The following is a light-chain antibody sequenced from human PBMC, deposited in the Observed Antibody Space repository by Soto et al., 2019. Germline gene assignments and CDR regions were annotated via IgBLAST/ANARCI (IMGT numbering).Light chain of an antibody. Sequence: QSVLTQPPSASGTPGQTVTISCPGSSSNIGTSSVHWYKHLPGTAPKPLIYTNDQRPSGVPDRFSGSKSGTSASLAISGLQSEDEADYYCAVWNDSLNGHVFGAGTKATVL. CDR2: TND. V-gene: IGLV1-44*01. CDR1: SSNIGTSS. CDR3: AVWNDSLNGHV. J-gene: IGLJ1*01.